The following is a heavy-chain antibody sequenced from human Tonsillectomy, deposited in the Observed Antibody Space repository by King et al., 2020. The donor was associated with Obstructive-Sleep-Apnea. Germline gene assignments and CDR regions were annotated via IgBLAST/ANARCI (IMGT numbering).Heavy chain of an antibody. D-gene: IGHD4-11*01. CDR2: IYHTGST. V-gene: IGHV4-4*02. Sequence: VQLQESGPGLVKPSGTLSLTCAVSGGSISSSNWWSWVRQPPGKGLEWIGEIYHTGSTNYNPSLKSRVTISVDKSKNQFSLMLYSVTAADTAVYYCASPTGGYYYGMDGWGQGTTVTVSS. CDR1: GGSISSSNW. CDR3: ASPTGGYYYGMDG. J-gene: IGHJ6*02.